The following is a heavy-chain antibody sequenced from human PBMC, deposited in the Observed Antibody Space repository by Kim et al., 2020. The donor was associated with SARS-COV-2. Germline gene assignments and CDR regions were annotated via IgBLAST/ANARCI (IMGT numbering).Heavy chain of an antibody. CDR2: IIPIFGTA. Sequence: SVKVSCKASGGTFSSYAISWVRQAPGQGLEWMGGIIPIFGTANYAQKFQGRVTITADESTSTAYMELSSLRSEDTAVYYCARDGDYYDSSGYHYPGAYWGQGTLVTVSS. D-gene: IGHD3-22*01. J-gene: IGHJ4*02. CDR1: GGTFSSYA. CDR3: ARDGDYYDSSGYHYPGAY. V-gene: IGHV1-69*13.